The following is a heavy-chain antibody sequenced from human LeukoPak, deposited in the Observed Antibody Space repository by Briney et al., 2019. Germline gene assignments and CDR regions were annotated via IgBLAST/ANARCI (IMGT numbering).Heavy chain of an antibody. V-gene: IGHV3-30*18. J-gene: IGHJ3*02. Sequence: GGSLRLSCAASGYTFSSYGMHWVRQAPGKGLEWVAVISYDGSNKYYADSVKGRFTISRDNSKNTLYLQMNSLRAEDTAVYYCAKAPSWAFDIWGQGTMVTVSS. CDR2: ISYDGSNK. CDR1: GYTFSSYG. CDR3: AKAPSWAFDI.